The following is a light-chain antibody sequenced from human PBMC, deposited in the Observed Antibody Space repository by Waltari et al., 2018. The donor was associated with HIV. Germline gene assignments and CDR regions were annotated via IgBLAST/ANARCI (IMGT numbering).Light chain of an antibody. Sequence: SVVTQPPSASGTPGQRVTISCSGNTSNIGSNYVFWYQHLPGTAPKLLIHRNDQRRSGVPGGFSGSTTGTSATLGMSGLRSEDEADYYCVTWDDSLRGVVFGGGTKVACL. V-gene: IGLV1-47*01. CDR3: VTWDDSLRGVV. J-gene: IGLJ2*01. CDR2: RND. CDR1: TSNIGSNY.